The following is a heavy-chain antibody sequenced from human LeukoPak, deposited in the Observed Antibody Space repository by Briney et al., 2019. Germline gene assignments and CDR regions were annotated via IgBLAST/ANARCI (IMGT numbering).Heavy chain of an antibody. CDR2: IIPIFGTA. J-gene: IGHJ6*02. V-gene: IGHV1-69*05. Sequence: GASVKVSCKASGYTFTGYYMHWVRQAPGQGLEWMGGIIPIFGTANYAQKFQGRVTITTDESTSTAYMELSSLRSDDTAVYYCARSQRDVPPELVGATFYYYYGMDVWGQGTTVTVSS. CDR1: GYTFTGYY. D-gene: IGHD1-26*01. CDR3: ARSQRDVPPELVGATFYYYYGMDV.